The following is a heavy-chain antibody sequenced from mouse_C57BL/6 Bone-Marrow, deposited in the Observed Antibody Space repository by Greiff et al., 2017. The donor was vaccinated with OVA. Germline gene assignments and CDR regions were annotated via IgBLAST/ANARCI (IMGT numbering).Heavy chain of an antibody. Sequence: VQLQQPGAELVRPGTSVKLSCKASGYTFTSYWMHWVKQRPGQGLEWIGVIDPSDSYTNYNQKFKGKATLTVDTSSSTAYMQLSSLTSEDSAVYYCAHYYGSSPFAYWGQGTLVTVSA. CDR2: IDPSDSYT. CDR3: AHYYGSSPFAY. J-gene: IGHJ3*01. CDR1: GYTFTSYW. D-gene: IGHD1-1*01. V-gene: IGHV1-59*01.